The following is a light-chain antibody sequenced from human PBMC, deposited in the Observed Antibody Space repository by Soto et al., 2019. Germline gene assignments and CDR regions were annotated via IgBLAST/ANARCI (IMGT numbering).Light chain of an antibody. Sequence: DIQMPQSPSSLSASVGDRVTITCRASQSISTYLNWYQVKPGTAPQLLIYAASNLQSGVPSRFSGGGSGTDFNLTISNLQPEDLATYFCQQSYSRPRAFGQGTKVEIK. CDR2: AAS. V-gene: IGKV1-39*01. CDR3: QQSYSRPRA. J-gene: IGKJ1*01. CDR1: QSISTY.